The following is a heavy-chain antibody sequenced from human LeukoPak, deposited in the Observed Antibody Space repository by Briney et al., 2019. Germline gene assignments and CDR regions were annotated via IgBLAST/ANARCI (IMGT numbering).Heavy chain of an antibody. Sequence: PGGSLRLSCVGSGFTFSTYNMNWVRQAPGKGLEWVSSITGSSTYTNYADSLKGRFTISRDNAKNSMYLEMNSLTAEDTAVYFCARDAALLPGKYYYYMDVWGKGTRVTVSS. CDR2: ITGSSTYT. CDR3: ARDAALLPGKYYYYMDV. D-gene: IGHD1-14*01. CDR1: GFTFSTYN. V-gene: IGHV3-21*01. J-gene: IGHJ6*03.